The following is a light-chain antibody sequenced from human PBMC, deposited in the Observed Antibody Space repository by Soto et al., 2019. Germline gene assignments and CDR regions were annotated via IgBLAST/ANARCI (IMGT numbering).Light chain of an antibody. J-gene: IGKJ1*01. Sequence: AIQLTQSPSSLSASLGDRVSITCRASQGIRDELGWYQQRPGAAPKLLIYGASTLQTGVPSSFGGSGAGTDFTLTISSLQPEDFATYYCLQDNSYPRTFGQGTKVEL. CDR3: LQDNSYPRT. CDR1: QGIRDE. V-gene: IGKV1-6*01. CDR2: GAS.